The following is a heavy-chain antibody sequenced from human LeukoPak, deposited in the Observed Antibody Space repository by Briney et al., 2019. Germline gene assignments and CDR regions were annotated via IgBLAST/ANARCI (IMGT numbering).Heavy chain of an antibody. D-gene: IGHD3-22*01. CDR1: GFTFSSYA. J-gene: IGHJ4*02. V-gene: IGHV3-23*01. Sequence: GGSLRLSCAASGFTFSSYAMSWVRQAPGKGLEWVSITISSGVSAYYADSVKGRFTISRDNSKNTLYLQMNSLRAEDTAVYYCARDTGYYYDTKLDYWGQGTLVTVSS. CDR2: TISSGVSA. CDR3: ARDTGYYYDTKLDY.